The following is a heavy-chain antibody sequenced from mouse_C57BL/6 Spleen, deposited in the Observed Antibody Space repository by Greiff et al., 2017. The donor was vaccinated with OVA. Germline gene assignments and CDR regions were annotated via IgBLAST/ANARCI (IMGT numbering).Heavy chain of an antibody. Sequence: EVQLQQSGPELVKPGASVKISCKASGYTFTDYYMNWVKQSHGKSLEWIGDINPNNGGTSYNQKFKGKATLTVDKSSSTAYMELRSLTSEDSAVYYCARRVYGNYEGYWGQGTTLTVSS. J-gene: IGHJ2*01. D-gene: IGHD2-1*01. CDR1: GYTFTDYY. V-gene: IGHV1-26*01. CDR3: ARRVYGNYEGY. CDR2: INPNNGGT.